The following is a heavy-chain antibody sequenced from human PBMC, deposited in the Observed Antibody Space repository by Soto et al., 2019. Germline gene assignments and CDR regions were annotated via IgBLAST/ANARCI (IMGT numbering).Heavy chain of an antibody. CDR3: AKDTTGTYTTFDY. CDR2: ISWNSDSK. CDR1: GFSFENHA. D-gene: IGHD1-1*01. J-gene: IGHJ4*02. Sequence: EVQLVESGGGLVQPGRSLRLSCTASGFSFENHAMHWVRQAPGKGLEWVSGISWNSDSKGYADSVKGRFTVSRDNAKNSLYLQTNSLRAEDTALYYCAKDTTGTYTTFDYWGQGTLVTVSS. V-gene: IGHV3-9*01.